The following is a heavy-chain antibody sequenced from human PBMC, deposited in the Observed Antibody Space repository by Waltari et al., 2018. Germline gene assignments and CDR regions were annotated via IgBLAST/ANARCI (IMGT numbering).Heavy chain of an antibody. CDR2: IYHSGST. Sequence: QVQLQESGPGLVKPSETLSLTCAVSGYSISSGYYWGWLRQPPGKGLEWIGSIYHSGSTYYNPSLKSRVTISVDTSKNQFSLKLSSVTAADTAVYYCAREPLGTVTTDYWGQGTLVTVSS. CDR3: AREPLGTVTTDY. J-gene: IGHJ4*02. CDR1: GYSISSGYY. V-gene: IGHV4-38-2*02. D-gene: IGHD4-17*01.